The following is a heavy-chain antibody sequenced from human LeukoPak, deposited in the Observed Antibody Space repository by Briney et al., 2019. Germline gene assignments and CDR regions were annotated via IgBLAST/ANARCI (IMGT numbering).Heavy chain of an antibody. CDR1: GGSISSSSYN. V-gene: IGHV3-11*05. CDR2: ISSSSSYT. J-gene: IGHJ4*02. Sequence: LSLTCTASGGSISSSSYNWGWIRQTPGKGLEWVSYISSSSSYTNYADSVKGRFTISRDNAENSLYLQMNSLRAEDTAVYYCARGAVSLAAAGTSDYWGQGSLVTVSS. D-gene: IGHD6-13*01. CDR3: ARGAVSLAAAGTSDY.